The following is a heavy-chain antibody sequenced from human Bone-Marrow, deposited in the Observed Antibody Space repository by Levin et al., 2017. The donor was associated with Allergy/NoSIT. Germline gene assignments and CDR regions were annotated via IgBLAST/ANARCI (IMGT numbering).Heavy chain of an antibody. D-gene: IGHD6-13*01. Sequence: ASETLSLTCTVSGGSISSYYWSWIRQPPGKGLEWIGYSYYSGSTNYNPSLKSRVTISVDTSKNQFSLKLSSVTAADTAVYYCARMDIAAAGTRFDYWGQGTLVTVSS. CDR2: SYYSGST. CDR3: ARMDIAAAGTRFDY. J-gene: IGHJ4*02. V-gene: IGHV4-59*01. CDR1: GGSISSYY.